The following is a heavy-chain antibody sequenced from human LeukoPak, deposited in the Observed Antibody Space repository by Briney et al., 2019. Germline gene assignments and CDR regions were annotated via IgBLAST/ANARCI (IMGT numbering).Heavy chain of an antibody. V-gene: IGHV3-74*01. CDR1: GFTFSSYW. J-gene: IGHJ4*02. CDR3: ARVSRGSGYYYESTYYFDY. CDR2: INSDGSST. D-gene: IGHD3-22*01. Sequence: GGSLRLSCAASGFTFSSYWMHWVRQAPGKGLVWVSRINSDGSSTSYADSVKGRFTISRDNAKNTLYLQMNSLRAEDTAVYYCARVSRGSGYYYESTYYFDYWGQGTLVTVSS.